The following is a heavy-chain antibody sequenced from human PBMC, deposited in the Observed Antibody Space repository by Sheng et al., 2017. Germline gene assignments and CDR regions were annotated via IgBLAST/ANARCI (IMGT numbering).Heavy chain of an antibody. V-gene: IGHV3-23*01. D-gene: IGHD4-17*01. CDR1: GFTFSNYA. Sequence: EVQLLESGGGLVQPGGSLRLSCAASGFTFSNYAMSWVRQAPGKGLEWVSTISGSGYTHYADSVKGRFTISRDNSKKTLYLQMNSLRVEDTAVYSCASGDYHNTFDYWGQGTLVTVSS. CDR2: ISGSGYT. J-gene: IGHJ4*02. CDR3: ASGDYHNTFDY.